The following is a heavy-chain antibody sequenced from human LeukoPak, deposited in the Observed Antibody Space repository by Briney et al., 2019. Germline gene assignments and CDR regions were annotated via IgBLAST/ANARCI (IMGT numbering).Heavy chain of an antibody. Sequence: PSETLSLTCTVSGGSTSSSNYYWGWIRQPPGKGLEWIGGIHYSGNTYYNPSLKSRVTISVDTSKNQFSLKLSSVTAADTAVYYCARGNIVLMVYAPLKGYYYGMDVWGQGTTVTVSS. CDR2: IHYSGNT. J-gene: IGHJ6*02. D-gene: IGHD2-8*01. CDR3: ARGNIVLMVYAPLKGYYYGMDV. V-gene: IGHV4-39*01. CDR1: GGSTSSSNYY.